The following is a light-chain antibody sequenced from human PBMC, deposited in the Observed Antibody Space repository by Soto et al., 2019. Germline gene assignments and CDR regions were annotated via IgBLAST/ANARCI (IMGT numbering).Light chain of an antibody. CDR3: QQRSNWPRLT. J-gene: IGKJ4*01. CDR2: DAS. CDR1: QSVSSY. V-gene: IGKV3-11*01. Sequence: EIVLTQSPATLSLSPGERATLSCRASQSVSSYLAWYQQKPGQAPRLLIYDASNRATGIPARFSGSGSGTDFTLHISSLEPEDFAVYYCQQRSNWPRLTFGGGTKVEIK.